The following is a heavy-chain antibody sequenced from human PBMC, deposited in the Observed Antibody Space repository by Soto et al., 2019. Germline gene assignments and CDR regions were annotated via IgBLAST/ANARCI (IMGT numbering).Heavy chain of an antibody. CDR2: IYHSGST. CDR3: ARVQGGDYRRRYFDL. D-gene: IGHD4-17*01. V-gene: IGHV4-4*02. J-gene: IGHJ2*01. Sequence: QEQLQESGPGLVKPSGTLSLTCAVSSGSISSSNWWSWVRQPPGKGLEWIGEIYHSGSTNYNPSLKSRVTISVDKSKNQFSLKLSSVTAADTAVYYCARVQGGDYRRRYFDLLGRGTLVTVSS. CDR1: SGSISSSNW.